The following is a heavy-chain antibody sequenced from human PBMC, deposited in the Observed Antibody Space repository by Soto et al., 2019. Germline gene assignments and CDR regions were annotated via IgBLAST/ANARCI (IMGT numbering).Heavy chain of an antibody. Sequence: GGSLRLSCAASGFTFSKHWMHWVRQAPGKGLVWVSHIKTDGSFTRDADSVKGRFTISRDNARNTLYLQANSLRAEDTAVYYCARDNNWSLDYWGKGTLVTVSS. CDR2: IKTDGSFT. D-gene: IGHD1-1*01. CDR3: ARDNNWSLDY. J-gene: IGHJ4*02. V-gene: IGHV3-74*01. CDR1: GFTFSKHW.